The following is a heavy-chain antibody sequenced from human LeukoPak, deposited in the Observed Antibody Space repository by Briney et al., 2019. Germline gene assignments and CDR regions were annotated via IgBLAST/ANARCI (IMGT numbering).Heavy chain of an antibody. CDR1: GGSFSDYY. J-gene: IGHJ5*02. Sequence: PSETLSLTCAVYGGSFSDYYWSWIRQPPGKGLEWIGEGDHSGDTNYNPSLKSRVTISVGTSGNQFSLRLTSVTAADTAVYYCARGRRVYYDVSGYYYPSWGQGTLVTVSS. CDR2: GDHSGDT. CDR3: ARGRRVYYDVSGYYYPS. D-gene: IGHD3-22*01. V-gene: IGHV4-34*01.